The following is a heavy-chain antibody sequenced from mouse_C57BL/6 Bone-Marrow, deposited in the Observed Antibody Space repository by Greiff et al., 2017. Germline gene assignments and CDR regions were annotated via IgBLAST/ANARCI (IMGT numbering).Heavy chain of an antibody. CDR1: GYTFTGYW. Sequence: QVQLKQPGAELVKPGASVKLSCKASGYTFTGYWMHWVKQRPGQGLEWIGMIHPNSGSTNYNEKFKSKATLTVDKASSTAYMQLSSLTSEDSAVYYCARPLRWYFDVWGTGTTVTVSS. CDR2: IHPNSGST. D-gene: IGHD1-1*01. V-gene: IGHV1-64*01. J-gene: IGHJ1*03. CDR3: ARPLRWYFDV.